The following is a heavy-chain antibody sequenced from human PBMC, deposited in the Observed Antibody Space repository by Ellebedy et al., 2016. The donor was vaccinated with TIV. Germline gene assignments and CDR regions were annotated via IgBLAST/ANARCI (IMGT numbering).Heavy chain of an antibody. CDR3: AREVVVAATLVFYYYGMDV. Sequence: ASVKVSCXASGYTFTSYGISWVRQAPGQGFEWMGWISAYNGNTNYAQKLQGRVTMTTDTSTSTAYMELRSLRSDDTAVYYCAREVVVAATLVFYYYGMDVWGQGTTVTVSS. J-gene: IGHJ6*02. CDR2: ISAYNGNT. CDR1: GYTFTSYG. D-gene: IGHD2-15*01. V-gene: IGHV1-18*04.